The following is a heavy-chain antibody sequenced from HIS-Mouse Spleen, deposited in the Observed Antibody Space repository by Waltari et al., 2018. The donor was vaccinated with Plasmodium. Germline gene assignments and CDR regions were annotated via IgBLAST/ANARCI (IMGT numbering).Heavy chain of an antibody. CDR3: AKARGSSSAFDI. CDR1: GFTFDAFA. Sequence: EVQLVESGGGLVQPGRSLRLSCAASGFTFDAFAMHWVRQAPGKGLEWVSGIRWNSGSIGYADSVKGRFTISRDNAKNSLYLQMNSLRAEDTALYYCAKARGSSSAFDIWGQGTMVTVSS. J-gene: IGHJ3*02. CDR2: IRWNSGSI. D-gene: IGHD6-6*01. V-gene: IGHV3-9*01.